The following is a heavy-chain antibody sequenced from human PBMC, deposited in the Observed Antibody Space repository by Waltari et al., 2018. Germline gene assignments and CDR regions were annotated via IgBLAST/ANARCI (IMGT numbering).Heavy chain of an antibody. J-gene: IGHJ4*02. V-gene: IGHV3-9*01. Sequence: EVQLVESGGGLVQPGRSLRLSCAASGFTFDAYAMHWVRQAPGKGLEWVSCISWNSGNIGYADSVKGRFTISRDNAKNSLYLQMNSLRTGDTALYYCAKGHSGSYGLDSWGQGTLVTVSP. D-gene: IGHD1-26*01. CDR2: ISWNSGNI. CDR3: AKGHSGSYGLDS. CDR1: GFTFDAYA.